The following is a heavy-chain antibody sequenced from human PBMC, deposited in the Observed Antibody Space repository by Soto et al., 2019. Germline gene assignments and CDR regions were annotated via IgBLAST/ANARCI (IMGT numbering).Heavy chain of an antibody. CDR3: ARSASWSGYYRN. D-gene: IGHD3-3*01. V-gene: IGHV4-34*01. Sequence: SSETLSLTCGVYGGSFSGYYWSWIRQPPGKGLEWIGEINHSGSTNYNPSLKSRVTISVDTSKNQFSLKLSSVTAADTAVYYCARSASWSGYYRNWGQGTLVTVSS. J-gene: IGHJ4*02. CDR2: INHSGST. CDR1: GGSFSGYY.